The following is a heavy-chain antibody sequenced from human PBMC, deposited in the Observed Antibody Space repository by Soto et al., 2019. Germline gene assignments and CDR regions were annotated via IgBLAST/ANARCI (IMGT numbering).Heavy chain of an antibody. V-gene: IGHV1-69*06. CDR1: GGTFSSYA. CDR2: IIPIFGTA. D-gene: IGHD1-7*01. J-gene: IGHJ4*02. CDR3: ARDPTNWNYDASDY. Sequence: QVQLVQSGAEVKKPGSSVKVSCKASGGTFSSYAISWVRQDPGQGLEWMGGIIPIFGTANYARKFQGRVTITADKSTSTAYMELSSLRSEDTAVYYCARDPTNWNYDASDYWGQGTLVTVSS.